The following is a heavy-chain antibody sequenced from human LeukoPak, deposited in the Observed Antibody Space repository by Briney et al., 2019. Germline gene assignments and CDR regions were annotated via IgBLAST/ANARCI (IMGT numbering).Heavy chain of an antibody. CDR1: GYTFTSYG. CDR3: ARVPVLWFGEFNFQH. V-gene: IGHV1-18*04. J-gene: IGHJ1*01. Sequence: ASVKVSYKASGYTFTSYGISWVRQAPGQGLEWMGWISAYNGNTNYAQKLQGRVTMTTDTSTSTAYMELRSLRSDDTAVYYCARVPVLWFGEFNFQHWGQGTLVTVSS. D-gene: IGHD3-10*01. CDR2: ISAYNGNT.